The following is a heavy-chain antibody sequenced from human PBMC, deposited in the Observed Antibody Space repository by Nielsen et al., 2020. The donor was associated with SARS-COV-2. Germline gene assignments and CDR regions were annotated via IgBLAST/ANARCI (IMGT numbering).Heavy chain of an antibody. CDR3: AKESSESGLIDY. CDR2: ISYDGSNK. D-gene: IGHD3-10*01. Sequence: GESLKISCAASGFTFSSYAMHWVRQAPGKGLEWVAVISYDGSNKYYADSVKGRFTISRDNSKNTLYLQMNSLRAEDTAVYYCAKESSESGLIDYWGQGTLVTVSS. J-gene: IGHJ4*02. CDR1: GFTFSSYA. V-gene: IGHV3-30*04.